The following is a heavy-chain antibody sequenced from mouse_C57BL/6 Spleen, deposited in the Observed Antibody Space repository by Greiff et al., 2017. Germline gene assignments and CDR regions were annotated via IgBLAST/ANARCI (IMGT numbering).Heavy chain of an antibody. CDR2: IYPGSGNT. D-gene: IGHD1-1*01. CDR1: GYTFTDYY. CDR3: ARGGSSYLYYLDY. Sequence: QVQLQQSGAELVRPGASVKLSCKASGYTFTDYYINWVKQRPGQGLEWIARIYPGSGNTYYNEKFKGKATLTAEKSSSTAYMQLSSLTSEDSAVYFCARGGSSYLYYLDYWGQGTTLTVSS. V-gene: IGHV1-76*01. J-gene: IGHJ2*01.